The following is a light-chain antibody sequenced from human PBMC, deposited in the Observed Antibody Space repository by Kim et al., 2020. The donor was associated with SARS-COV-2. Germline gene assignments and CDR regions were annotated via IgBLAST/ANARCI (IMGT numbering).Light chain of an antibody. CDR3: YSLAGRSTMV. CDR1: SSDVGGYDY. Sequence: QSVTISCPGTSSDVGGYDYVSWYQHHPGKAPKLIISDVTKRPSGVPDRFSGSKSGNTASLTISGLQAEDEADYYCYSLAGRSTMVFGGGTKLTVL. J-gene: IGLJ2*01. V-gene: IGLV2-11*01. CDR2: DVT.